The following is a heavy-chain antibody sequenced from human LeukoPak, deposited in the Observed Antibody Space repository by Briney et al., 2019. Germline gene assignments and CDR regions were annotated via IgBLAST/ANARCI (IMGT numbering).Heavy chain of an antibody. J-gene: IGHJ6*03. CDR1: GGSFSGYY. Sequence: SETLSLTCAVYGGSFSGYYWSWIRQSPGKGLEWIGRIYTSGSTNYNPSLKSRVTISVDTSKNQFSLKLSSVTAADTAVYYCARDSFYYYMDVWGKGTTVTISS. V-gene: IGHV4-4*08. CDR3: ARDSFYYYMDV. CDR2: IYTSGST. D-gene: IGHD1-7*01.